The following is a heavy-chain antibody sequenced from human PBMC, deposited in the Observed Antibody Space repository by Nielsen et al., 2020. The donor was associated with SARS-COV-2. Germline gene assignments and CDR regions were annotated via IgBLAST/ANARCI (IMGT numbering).Heavy chain of an antibody. Sequence: LKISCAASGFTVNRNYMSWVRQAPGKGLEWVSLMYAGASTFYADSVKGRFTISRHNAENTVYLQMNSLRTDDTAVYYCARGVELPHQPPAMDVWGQGTTVTVSS. J-gene: IGHJ6*02. CDR1: GFTVNRNY. CDR3: ARGVELPHQPPAMDV. V-gene: IGHV3-53*04. D-gene: IGHD2-15*01. CDR2: MYAGAST.